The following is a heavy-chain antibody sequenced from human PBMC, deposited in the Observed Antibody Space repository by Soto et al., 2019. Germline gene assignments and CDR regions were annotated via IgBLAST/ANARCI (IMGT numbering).Heavy chain of an antibody. Sequence: SVKVSCKASGGTFSSYAISWVRQAPGQGLEWMGGIIPIFGTANYAQKFQGRVTITADKSTSTAYMELSSLRSEDTAVYYCAMTRRDGCNSAFDIWGQGTMVTVSS. CDR3: AMTRRDGCNSAFDI. D-gene: IGHD6-19*01. J-gene: IGHJ3*02. CDR2: IIPIFGTA. V-gene: IGHV1-69*06. CDR1: GGTFSSYA.